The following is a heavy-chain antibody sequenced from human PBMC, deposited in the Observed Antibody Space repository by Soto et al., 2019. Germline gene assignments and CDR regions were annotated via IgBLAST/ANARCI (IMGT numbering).Heavy chain of an antibody. CDR2: ISSDGSNK. D-gene: IGHD2-2*01. CDR1: GFTFSSYA. V-gene: IGHV3-30-3*01. Sequence: HPGGSLRLSCAASGFTFSSYALHWVRQAPGKGLEWVAVISSDGSNKYYADSVKGRFTISRDNSKNTLYLQMNSLRPEDTAVYYCASHPPASPIGLVPTPWGQGT. CDR3: ASHPPASPIGLVPTP. J-gene: IGHJ5*02.